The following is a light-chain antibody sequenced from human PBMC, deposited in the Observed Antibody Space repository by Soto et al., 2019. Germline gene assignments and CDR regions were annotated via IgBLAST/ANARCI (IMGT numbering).Light chain of an antibody. V-gene: IGLV1-51*01. CDR3: GSWDSSLSAYV. CDR1: SSNIGGNS. J-gene: IGLJ1*01. CDR2: DDN. Sequence: QSVLKQLPSVSAAPGQKGTISCSRSSSNIGGNSVSWYQQLPGTAPKLLIYDDNKRPSGTPDRFSGSKSGTSATLGITGLQTGDEADYYCGSWDSSLSAYVFGTGTKVTVL.